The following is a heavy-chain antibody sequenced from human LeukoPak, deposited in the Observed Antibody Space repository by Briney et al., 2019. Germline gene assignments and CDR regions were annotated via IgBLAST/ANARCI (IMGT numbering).Heavy chain of an antibody. CDR3: ARDPGHYDSSGYYSSWFDP. CDR2: IYTTGSA. Sequence: SETLSLTCSVSGGSVSNTDYYWSWIRQPAGKGLEWIGRIYTTGSANYNPSLKSRVTISTDTSKNQFSLKLSSVTATDTAVYYCARDPGHYDSSGYYSSWFDPWGQGTLVTVSS. J-gene: IGHJ5*02. CDR1: GGSVSNTDYY. D-gene: IGHD3-22*01. V-gene: IGHV4-61*02.